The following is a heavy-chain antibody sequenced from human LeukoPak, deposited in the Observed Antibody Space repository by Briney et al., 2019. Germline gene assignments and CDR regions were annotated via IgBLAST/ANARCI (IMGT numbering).Heavy chain of an antibody. CDR1: GGSISSYY. CDR2: IYYSGST. Sequence: SETLSLTCTVSGGSISSYYWGWIRQPPGKGLEWIGSIYYSGSTYYNPSLKSRVTISVDTSKNQFSLRLTSVTAADTAVYYCATNAYYYDRSGLDWGQGTLVTVSS. J-gene: IGHJ4*02. CDR3: ATNAYYYDRSGLD. V-gene: IGHV4-39*07. D-gene: IGHD3-22*01.